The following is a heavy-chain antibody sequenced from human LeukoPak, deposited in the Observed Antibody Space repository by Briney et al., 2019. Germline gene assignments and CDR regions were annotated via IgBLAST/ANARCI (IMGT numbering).Heavy chain of an antibody. CDR2: ISSSSSYI. J-gene: IGHJ3*02. CDR1: GFTFSSYA. Sequence: GGSLRLSCAASGFTFSSYAMSWVRQAPGKGLEWVSSISSSSSYIYYADSVKGRFTISRDNAKNSLYLQMNSLRAEDTAVYYCARDYYGSTDAFDIWGQGTMVTVSS. D-gene: IGHD3-10*01. CDR3: ARDYYGSTDAFDI. V-gene: IGHV3-21*01.